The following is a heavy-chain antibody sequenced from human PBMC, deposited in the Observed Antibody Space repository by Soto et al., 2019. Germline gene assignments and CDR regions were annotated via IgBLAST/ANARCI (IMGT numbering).Heavy chain of an antibody. Sequence: GGSLRLSCAVSGFTFSSYSMNWVRQAPGKGLEWVSSISSGNSYIYYADSVRGRFTVSRDNAKSSLYLQMNSLRAGDTAVYYCARATMVRGVITGFDYWGQGTLVTVSS. V-gene: IGHV3-21*01. CDR1: GFTFSSYS. CDR2: ISSGNSYI. J-gene: IGHJ4*02. D-gene: IGHD3-10*01. CDR3: ARATMVRGVITGFDY.